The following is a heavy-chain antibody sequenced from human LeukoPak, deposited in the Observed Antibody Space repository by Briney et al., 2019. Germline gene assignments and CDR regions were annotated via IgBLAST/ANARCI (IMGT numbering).Heavy chain of an antibody. CDR2: INHSGST. CDR1: GDSISSYY. J-gene: IGHJ4*02. CDR3: ARKSRDGYNKQAYYFDY. V-gene: IGHV4-34*01. Sequence: SETLSLTCTVSGDSISSYYWSWIRQPPGKGLEWIGEINHSGSTNYNPSLKSRVTISVDTSKNQFSLKLSSVTAADTAVYYCARKSRDGYNKQAYYFDYWGQGTLVTVSS. D-gene: IGHD5-24*01.